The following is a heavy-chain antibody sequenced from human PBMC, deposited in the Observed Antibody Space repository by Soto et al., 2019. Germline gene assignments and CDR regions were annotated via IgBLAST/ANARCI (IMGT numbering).Heavy chain of an antibody. CDR2: IYYTGST. D-gene: IGHD2-15*01. J-gene: IGHJ4*02. CDR3: ARADPDASVGY. Sequence: SETLSLTCTVSNFSISSGGYYWSWLRQSPGKGLEWIGHIYYTGSTFYSPSLKSRLTISLDTPKNQFSLRMNSMIAADTAVYYCARADPDASVGYWGQGTLVTVSS. CDR1: NFSISSGGYY. V-gene: IGHV4-31*03.